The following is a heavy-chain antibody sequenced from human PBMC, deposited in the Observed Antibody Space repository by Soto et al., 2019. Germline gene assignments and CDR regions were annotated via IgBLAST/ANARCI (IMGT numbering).Heavy chain of an antibody. V-gene: IGHV1-2*02. J-gene: IGHJ4*02. Sequence: GASVKVSCKASGYTFTGYYMHWVRQAPGQGLEWMGWINPNSGGTNYAQKFQGRVTMTRDTSISTAYMELSSLRYDDTAVYYCASPDLVATITSHYWGQGTLVTVSS. CDR3: ASPDLVATITSHY. D-gene: IGHD5-12*01. CDR1: GYTFTGYY. CDR2: INPNSGGT.